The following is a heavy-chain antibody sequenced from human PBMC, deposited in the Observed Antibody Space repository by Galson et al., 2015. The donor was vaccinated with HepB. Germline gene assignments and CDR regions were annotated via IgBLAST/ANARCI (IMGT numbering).Heavy chain of an antibody. CDR3: AKVGGSWGLIDY. D-gene: IGHD6-13*01. CDR2: ISGSGGST. J-gene: IGHJ4*02. CDR1: GFTFSSYA. Sequence: SLRLSCAASGFTFSSYAMSWVRQAPGKGLEWVSAISGSGGSTYYADSVKGRFTISRDNSKNTLYLQMNSLRAEDTAVYYCAKVGGSWGLIDYWGQGTLVTVSS. V-gene: IGHV3-23*01.